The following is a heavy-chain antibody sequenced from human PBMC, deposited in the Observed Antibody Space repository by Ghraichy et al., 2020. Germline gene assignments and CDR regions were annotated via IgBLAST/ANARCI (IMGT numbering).Heavy chain of an antibody. CDR1: GFTFSNYG. V-gene: IGHV3-33*01. D-gene: IGHD6-13*01. CDR2: IWYDGSNK. CDR3: ARDGQSIATTDTIRGRRFDY. Sequence: GGSLRLSCAASGFTFSNYGMHWVRQAPGKGLEWVAVIWYDGSNKYYADSVKGRFTISRDNSKNTLYLQMNSLRAEDTAVYYCARDGQSIATTDTIRGRRFDYWGQGTLVTVSS. J-gene: IGHJ4*02.